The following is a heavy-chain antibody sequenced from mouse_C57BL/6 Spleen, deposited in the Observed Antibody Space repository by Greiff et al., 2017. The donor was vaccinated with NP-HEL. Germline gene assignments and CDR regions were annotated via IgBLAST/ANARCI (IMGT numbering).Heavy chain of an antibody. CDR1: GYSITSGYY. CDR3: ARADGYWAMDY. V-gene: IGHV3-6*01. Sequence: EVKLMESGPGLVKPSQSLSLTCSVTGYSITSGYYWNWIRQFPGNKLEWMGYISYDGSNNYNPSLKNRISITRDTSKNQFFLKLNSVTTEDTATYYCARADGYWAMDYWGQGTSVTVSS. CDR2: ISYDGSN. D-gene: IGHD2-3*01. J-gene: IGHJ4*01.